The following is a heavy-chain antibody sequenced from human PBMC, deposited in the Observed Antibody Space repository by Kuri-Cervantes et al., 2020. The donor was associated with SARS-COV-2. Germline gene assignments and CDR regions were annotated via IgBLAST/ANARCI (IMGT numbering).Heavy chain of an antibody. Sequence: GSLRLSCTVSGGSISSSSYYWGWIRQPPGKGLEWIGSIYYSGSTYYNPSLKSRVTIPVDTSKSQFSLKLSSVTAADTAVYYCALVNITGTTANWFDPWGQGTLVTVAS. V-gene: IGHV4-39*01. CDR1: GGSISSSSYY. CDR2: IYYSGST. D-gene: IGHD1-20*01. CDR3: ALVNITGTTANWFDP. J-gene: IGHJ5*02.